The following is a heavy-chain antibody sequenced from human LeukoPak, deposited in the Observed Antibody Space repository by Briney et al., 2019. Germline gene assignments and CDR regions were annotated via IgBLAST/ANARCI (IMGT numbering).Heavy chain of an antibody. CDR2: IYHSEST. Sequence: SETLSLTCTVSGYSISSGYYWGWIRQPPGKGLEWIGSIYHSESTYYNPSLKSRVTISVDTSKNQFSLKLSSVTAADTAVYYCARVPGYCSSTSCYTNWFDPWGQGTLVTVSS. V-gene: IGHV4-38-2*02. CDR1: GYSISSGYY. CDR3: ARVPGYCSSTSCYTNWFDP. D-gene: IGHD2-2*02. J-gene: IGHJ5*02.